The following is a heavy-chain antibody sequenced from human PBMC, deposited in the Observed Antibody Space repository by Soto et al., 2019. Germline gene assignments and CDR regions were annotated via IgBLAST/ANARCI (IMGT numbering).Heavy chain of an antibody. CDR1: GINFDGSW. Sequence: EVQLVESGGGLVQPGGCLRVSCAASGINFDGSWMTWVRQALGKGLEWLAKINPDGSGEYYVDSVKGRFTISRDNAESSLFFQMDSLRDEDTAVYFCAREHYFGLDYWGQGTLVTVSS. CDR3: AREHYFGLDY. J-gene: IGHJ4*02. V-gene: IGHV3-7*04. D-gene: IGHD1-26*01. CDR2: INPDGSGE.